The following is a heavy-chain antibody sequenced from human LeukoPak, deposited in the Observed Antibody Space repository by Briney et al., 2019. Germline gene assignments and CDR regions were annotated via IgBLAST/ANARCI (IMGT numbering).Heavy chain of an antibody. V-gene: IGHV3-21*01. CDR1: GFTFSRYN. J-gene: IGHJ6*03. CDR3: ARDAQWLVPEGYYYYMDV. D-gene: IGHD6-19*01. Sequence: GGPLRLSCAGSGFTFSRYNMNWVRQAPGKGLERVSSISSSSSYIYYADSVKGRFTISRDNAQNSLFLQMNSLRAEDTAVYYCARDAQWLVPEGYYYYMDVWGKGTTVTVSS. CDR2: ISSSSSYI.